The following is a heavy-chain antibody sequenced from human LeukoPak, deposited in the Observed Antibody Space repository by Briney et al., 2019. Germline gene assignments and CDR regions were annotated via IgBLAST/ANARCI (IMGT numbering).Heavy chain of an antibody. D-gene: IGHD6-13*01. V-gene: IGHV1-69*06. CDR2: IIPIFGTA. Sequence: GASVKVSCKASGGTFSSYAISWVRQAPGQGLEWMGGIIPIFGTANYAQKFQGRVTITADKSTSTAYMGLSSLRSEDTAVYYCARDLVGAGAGIFDYWGQGTLVTVSS. J-gene: IGHJ4*02. CDR1: GGTFSSYA. CDR3: ARDLVGAGAGIFDY.